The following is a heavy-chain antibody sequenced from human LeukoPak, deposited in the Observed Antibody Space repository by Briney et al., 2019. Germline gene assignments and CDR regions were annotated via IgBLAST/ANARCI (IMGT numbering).Heavy chain of an antibody. CDR2: VSYDGSSK. CDR3: ARDRVGATLDY. V-gene: IGHV3-30-3*01. CDR1: GFTFSSYA. D-gene: IGHD1-26*01. J-gene: IGHJ4*02. Sequence: PGRSLRLSCAASGFTFSSYAMHWVRQAPGKGLEWVALVSYDGSSKYYADSVKGRFTISRDNSKNTLYLEMNSLRAEDTAVYYCARDRVGATLDYWGQGTLVTVSS.